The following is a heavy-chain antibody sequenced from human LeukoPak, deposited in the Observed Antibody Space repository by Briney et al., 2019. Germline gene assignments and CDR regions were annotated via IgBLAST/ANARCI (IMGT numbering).Heavy chain of an antibody. Sequence: ASVKVSCKASGYTFTGYYMHWVRQAPGQGLEWMGWINPNSGGTNYAQKFQGRVTMTRDTSISTAYMELSRLRSDDTAVYYCASGYCSGGSCYGLLDYWGQGTLVIVSS. V-gene: IGHV1-2*02. CDR3: ASGYCSGGSCYGLLDY. D-gene: IGHD2-15*01. CDR2: INPNSGGT. CDR1: GYTFTGYY. J-gene: IGHJ4*02.